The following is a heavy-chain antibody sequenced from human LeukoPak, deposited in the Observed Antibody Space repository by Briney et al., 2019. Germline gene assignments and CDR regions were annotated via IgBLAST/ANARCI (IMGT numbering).Heavy chain of an antibody. J-gene: IGHJ4*02. CDR2: IWYDGSNK. CDR3: ARDFLCSSTSCYNNLLDY. CDR1: GFTFSSYG. D-gene: IGHD2-2*02. Sequence: GGSLRLSCAASGFTFSSYGMHWVRQAPGKGREGVAGIWYDGSNKYYADSVKGRFTISRDNSKNTLYLQMNSLRAEDTAVYYCARDFLCSSTSCYNNLLDYWGQGTLVTVSS. V-gene: IGHV3-33*01.